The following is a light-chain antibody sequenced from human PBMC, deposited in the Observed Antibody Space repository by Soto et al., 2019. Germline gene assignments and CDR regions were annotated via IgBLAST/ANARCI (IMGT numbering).Light chain of an antibody. CDR3: CSYATSRGV. CDR2: EGS. Sequence: QSALTQPASVSGSPGQSITISCTGTSSDVGSYNLVSWYQQHPGKAPKLMIYEGSKRPSGVSNRFSGSKSGNTASLTISGLQAEDEADYYCCSYATSRGVFGGGTKLTVL. CDR1: SSDVGSYNL. J-gene: IGLJ2*01. V-gene: IGLV2-23*01.